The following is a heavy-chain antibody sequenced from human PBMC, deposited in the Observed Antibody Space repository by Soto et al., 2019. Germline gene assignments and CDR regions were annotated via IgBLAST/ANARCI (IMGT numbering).Heavy chain of an antibody. CDR2: INDSGNT. CDR3: ARSNTDFDP. D-gene: IGHD4-4*01. CDR1: GGSLSGSY. J-gene: IGHJ5*01. Sequence: SETLSLTCAVHGGSLSGSYWTWIRQPPGKGLEWIGEINDSGNTNYSPSLKSRVTISVDTSRNQFSLKLSSVTAADTAVYYCARSNTDFDPWGRGTLVTVSS. V-gene: IGHV4-34*01.